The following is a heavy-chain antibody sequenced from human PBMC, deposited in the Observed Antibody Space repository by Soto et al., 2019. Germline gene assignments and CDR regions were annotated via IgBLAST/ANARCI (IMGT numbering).Heavy chain of an antibody. CDR3: ARRIKAWYYFDY. J-gene: IGHJ4*02. V-gene: IGHV4-59*02. CDR1: GDSVTQNY. Sequence: SETLSLTCAFSGDSVTQNYLTRIRQSPEKGLEWIGYMHYTGFSFSNPSLKSRVAMSVDKSKNEFTLQLTSVTAADTAVYYCARRIKAWYYFDYWGQGTQVTVSS. D-gene: IGHD2-15*01. CDR2: MHYTGFS.